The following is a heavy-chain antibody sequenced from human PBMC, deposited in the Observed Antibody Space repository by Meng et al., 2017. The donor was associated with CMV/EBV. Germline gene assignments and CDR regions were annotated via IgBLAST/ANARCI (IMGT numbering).Heavy chain of an antibody. CDR3: ARGHGGIFGVVIGGDWFDP. CDR2: IYYSGST. V-gene: IGHV4-39*07. J-gene: IGHJ5*02. CDR1: GGSISSSSYY. Sequence: GSLRLSCTVSGGSISSSSYYWGWIRQPPWKGLEWIGSIYYSGSTYYNPSLKSRVTISVDTSKNQFSLKLSSVTAADTAVYYCARGHGGIFGVVIGGDWFDPWGQGTLVTVSS. D-gene: IGHD3-3*01.